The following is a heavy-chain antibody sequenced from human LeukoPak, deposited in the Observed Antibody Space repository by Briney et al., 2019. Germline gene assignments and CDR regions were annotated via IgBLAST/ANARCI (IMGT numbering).Heavy chain of an antibody. CDR3: AKRGVGSVVPAAPFDY. CDR2: ISGSGGST. D-gene: IGHD2-2*01. CDR1: GFTFSSYA. J-gene: IGHJ4*02. Sequence: GGSLRLSCAASGFTFSSYAMSWVRQAPGKGLEWVSAISGSGGSTYYADSVKGRFTISRDNSKNTLYLQMNSLRAEDTAVYYCAKRGVGSVVPAAPFDYWGQGTLVTVSS. V-gene: IGHV3-23*01.